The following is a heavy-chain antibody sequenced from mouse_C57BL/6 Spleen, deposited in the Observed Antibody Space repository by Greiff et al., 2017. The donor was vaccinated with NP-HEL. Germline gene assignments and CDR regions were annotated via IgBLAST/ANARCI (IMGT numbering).Heavy chain of an antibody. J-gene: IGHJ2*01. CDR3: ARGGYDGHLDY. V-gene: IGHV1-82*01. D-gene: IGHD2-3*01. CDR2: IYPGDGDT. CDR1: GYAFSSSW. Sequence: VQLQQSGPELVKPGASVKISCKASGYAFSSSWMNWVKQRPGKGLEWIGRIYPGDGDTNYNGKFKGKATLTADKSSSTAYMQLSSLTSEDSAVYFCARGGYDGHLDYWGQGTTLTVSS.